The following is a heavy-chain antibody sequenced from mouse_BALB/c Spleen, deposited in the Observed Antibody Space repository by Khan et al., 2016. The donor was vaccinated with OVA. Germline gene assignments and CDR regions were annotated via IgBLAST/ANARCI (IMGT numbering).Heavy chain of an antibody. CDR1: GYSFTGYF. CDR2: INPHIGET. V-gene: IGHV1-20*02. J-gene: IGHJ2*01. Sequence: VQLKQSGPELVKPGASVKISCKASGYSFTGYFMNWVMQSHGKSLEWIGRINPHIGETFYNQKFKGKATLTVDASSSTAHMELRSLASEDSAVYYCARIYGSDFDYWGQGTPLTVSS. D-gene: IGHD1-1*01. CDR3: ARIYGSDFDY.